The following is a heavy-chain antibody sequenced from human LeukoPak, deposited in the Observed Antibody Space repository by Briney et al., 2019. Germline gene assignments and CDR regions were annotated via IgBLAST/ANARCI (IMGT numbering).Heavy chain of an antibody. CDR1: GYTFTGYY. CDR3: ARDRQGLDY. Sequence: ASVKVSCKASGYTFTGYYMHWVRQAPGQGLEWMGWINPNSGGTNYAQKFQGRVTMTRDTSTSTVYMELSSLRSEDTAVYYCARDRQGLDYWGQGTLVTVSS. V-gene: IGHV1-2*02. CDR2: INPNSGGT. D-gene: IGHD6-6*01. J-gene: IGHJ4*02.